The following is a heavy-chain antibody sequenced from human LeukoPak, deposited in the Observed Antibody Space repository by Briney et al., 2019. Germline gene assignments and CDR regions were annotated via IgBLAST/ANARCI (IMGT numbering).Heavy chain of an antibody. CDR3: ARVPYYDFWSGYSPYYGMDV. CDR2: INSDGSST. V-gene: IGHV3-74*01. Sequence: QPGGSLRLSCAASGFTFSSYWMHWVRQAPGKGLVWVSRINSDGSSTSYADSVKGRFTISRDNAKNTLYLQMNSLRAEDTAVYYCARVPYYDFWSGYSPYYGMDVWGQGTTVTVSS. CDR1: GFTFSSYW. J-gene: IGHJ6*02. D-gene: IGHD3-3*01.